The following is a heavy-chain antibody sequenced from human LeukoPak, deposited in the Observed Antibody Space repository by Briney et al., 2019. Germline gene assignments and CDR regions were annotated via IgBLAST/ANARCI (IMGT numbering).Heavy chain of an antibody. CDR1: GYTPTGFS. Sequence: GASVKVSCKVSGYTPTGFSMPRVRQAPGKGLEWMGGFDPEDGETIYAQKFQGRVTMTEDTSTDTAYMELSSLRSEDTAVYYCATGITGTTLDYWGQGTLVTVSS. CDR3: ATGITGTTLDY. V-gene: IGHV1-24*01. CDR2: FDPEDGET. J-gene: IGHJ4*02. D-gene: IGHD1-7*01.